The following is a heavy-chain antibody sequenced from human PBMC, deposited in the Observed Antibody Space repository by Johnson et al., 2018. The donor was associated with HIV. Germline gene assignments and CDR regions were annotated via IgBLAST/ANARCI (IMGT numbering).Heavy chain of an antibody. D-gene: IGHD6-19*01. CDR1: GFTFSDYY. Sequence: QVQLVESGGGLVKPGGSLRLSCAASGFTFSDYYMSWIRQAPGKGLEWISYISSSGSTIYYADSVKGRFTISRDNAKKSLYLQMNSLRAEDTAVYDCARKQWLAKISSDAFDIWGQGTMVTVSS. V-gene: IGHV3-11*04. CDR2: ISSSGSTI. J-gene: IGHJ3*02. CDR3: ARKQWLAKISSDAFDI.